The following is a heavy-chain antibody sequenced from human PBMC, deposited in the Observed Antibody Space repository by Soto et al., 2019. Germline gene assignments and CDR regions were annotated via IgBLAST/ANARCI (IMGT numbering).Heavy chain of an antibody. V-gene: IGHV3-15*07. CDR2: IKSKADGGTA. Sequence: GGSLRLSCAASGFTLKNAWLNWVRQAPGKGLEWVGRIKSKADGGTADYATAVKGRFTISRDDSTNTLSLQMNSLKPEDTAVYYCSTYGELDNWGQGTLVTVSS. J-gene: IGHJ4*02. CDR1: GFTLKNAW. D-gene: IGHD3-10*01. CDR3: STYGELDN.